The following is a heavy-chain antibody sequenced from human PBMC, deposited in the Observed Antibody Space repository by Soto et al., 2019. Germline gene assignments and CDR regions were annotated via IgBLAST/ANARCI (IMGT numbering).Heavy chain of an antibody. CDR3: ARSMDIVVVPAATRGAFDI. D-gene: IGHD2-2*03. CDR1: GDSVSSNSAA. Sequence: QVQLQQSGPGLVKPSQTLSLTCAISGDSVSSNSAAWNWIRQSPSRGLEWLGRTYYRYKWYNDYAVSVKSRITINPDTSKNQFSLQLNSVAPEDTAVYYCARSMDIVVVPAATRGAFDIWGQGTMVTVSS. V-gene: IGHV6-1*01. CDR2: TYYRYKWYN. J-gene: IGHJ3*02.